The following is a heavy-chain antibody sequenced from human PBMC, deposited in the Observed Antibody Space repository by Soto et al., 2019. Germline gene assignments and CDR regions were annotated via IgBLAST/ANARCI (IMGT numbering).Heavy chain of an antibody. CDR2: ISYDGSNK. Sequence: GGSLRLSCAASGFTFSSYAMHWVRQAPGKGLEWVAVISYDGSNKYYADSVKGRFTISRDNSKNTLYLQMNSLRAEDTAVYYCARDPLQNTVTLYFDYWGQGTLVTVSS. D-gene: IGHD4-17*01. CDR3: ARDPLQNTVTLYFDY. CDR1: GFTFSSYA. V-gene: IGHV3-30-3*01. J-gene: IGHJ4*02.